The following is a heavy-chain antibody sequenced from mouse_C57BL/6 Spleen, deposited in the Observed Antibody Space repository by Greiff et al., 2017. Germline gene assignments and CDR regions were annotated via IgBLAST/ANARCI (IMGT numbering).Heavy chain of an antibody. CDR3: ARLDYSNYYAMDY. D-gene: IGHD2-5*01. Sequence: QVQLKQPGAELVKPGASVKLSCKASGYTFTSYWMHWVKQRPGQGLEWIGMIHPNSGSTNYNEKFKSKATLTVDKSSSTAYMQLSSLTSEDSAVYYCARLDYSNYYAMDYWGQGTSVTVSS. CDR1: GYTFTSYW. V-gene: IGHV1-64*01. CDR2: IHPNSGST. J-gene: IGHJ4*01.